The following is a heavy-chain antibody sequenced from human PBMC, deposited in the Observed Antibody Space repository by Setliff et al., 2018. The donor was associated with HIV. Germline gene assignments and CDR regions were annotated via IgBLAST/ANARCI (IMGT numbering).Heavy chain of an antibody. CDR3: VREGSVAGRYYYYMSL. CDR2: INWNSDFI. CDR1: GFTFNYHI. Sequence: PGGSLRLSCAASGFTFNYHIMYWVRQAPGKGLEWVSTINWNSDFIAYADSVKGRFTVARDNANSSLYLQMNSLRPEDSALYYCVREGSVAGRYYYYMSLWGKGTTVTVSS. V-gene: IGHV3-9*01. J-gene: IGHJ6*03. D-gene: IGHD6-19*01.